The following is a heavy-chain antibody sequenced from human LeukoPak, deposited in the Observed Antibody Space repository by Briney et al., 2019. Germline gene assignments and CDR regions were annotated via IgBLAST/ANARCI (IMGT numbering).Heavy chain of an antibody. V-gene: IGHV3-23*01. CDR2: VSSNGAKT. J-gene: IGHJ4*02. D-gene: IGHD6-19*01. Sequence: GGSLRLSCAASGFTFSSYAITWVRQAPGKGLEWVSAVSSNGAKTYYADSVKGRFTISRDNYKNMVFLQMNSLRVEDTAVYYCAKAKWLENYWGQGTLVTVSS. CDR3: AKAKWLENY. CDR1: GFTFSSYA.